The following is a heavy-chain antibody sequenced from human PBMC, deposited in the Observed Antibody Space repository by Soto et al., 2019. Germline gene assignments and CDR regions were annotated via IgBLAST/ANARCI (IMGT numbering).Heavy chain of an antibody. CDR1: GLTFSSYA. J-gene: IGHJ6*02. CDR2: ISYDGSNK. CDR3: ARDRLRYNWNDFPYYYYGMDV. V-gene: IGHV3-30-3*01. D-gene: IGHD1-1*01. Sequence: QVQLVESGGGVVQPGRSLRRSCAASGLTFSSYAMHWVRQAPGKGLEWVAVISYDGSNKYYADSVKGRFTISRDNSKNTLYLQMNSLRAEDTAVYYCARDRLRYNWNDFPYYYYGMDVWGQGTTVTVSS.